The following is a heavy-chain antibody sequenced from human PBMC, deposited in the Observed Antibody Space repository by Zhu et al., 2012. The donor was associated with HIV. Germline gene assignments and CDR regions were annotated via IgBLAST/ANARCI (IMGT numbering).Heavy chain of an antibody. CDR1: GGSFVDYY. CDR2: INHRGST. D-gene: IGHD6-6*01. J-gene: IGHJ4*02. Sequence: QVQLEQWGAGLLKPSETLSLTCAVYGGSFVDYYWSWIRQSPEKGLEWIGEINHRGSTTYKASLKSRLTMSVDTSKSQFSLKLKSITAADTGVYYCASHRPHFASWGRGTQVTVSS. CDR3: ASHRPHFAS. V-gene: IGHV4-34*02.